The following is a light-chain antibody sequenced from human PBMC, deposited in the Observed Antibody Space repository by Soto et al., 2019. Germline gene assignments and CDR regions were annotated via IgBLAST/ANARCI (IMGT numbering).Light chain of an antibody. CDR2: GAS. J-gene: IGKJ4*01. CDR3: QQYNSWPLT. V-gene: IGKV3-15*01. CDR1: QSVRSN. Sequence: EIVMTQSPATLSVSPGDRVTLSCRASQSVRSNSAWYHQKPGQAPRLLIYGASTRATGIPARFSGSGYGTEFTLTISSLQSEDFAVYYCQQYNSWPLTFGGGTKVDI.